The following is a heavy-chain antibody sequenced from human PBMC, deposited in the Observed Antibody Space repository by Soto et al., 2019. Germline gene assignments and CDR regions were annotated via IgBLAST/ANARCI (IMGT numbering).Heavy chain of an antibody. CDR3: ATAEVDY. J-gene: IGHJ4*02. Sequence: GGSLRLSCAASGFTFGNHWMHWVRQAPGKGLEWASRMNSDGSTTNYADSVKGRFTVSRDNAKNTLYLQMNSLRAEDTAVYYCATAEVDYWGPGTLVTVSS. V-gene: IGHV3-74*01. CDR1: GFTFGNHW. CDR2: MNSDGSTT.